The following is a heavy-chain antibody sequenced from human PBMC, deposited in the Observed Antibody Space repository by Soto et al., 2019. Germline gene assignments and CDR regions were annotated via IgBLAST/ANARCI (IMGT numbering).Heavy chain of an antibody. CDR2: IIPIFGTA. D-gene: IGHD3-22*01. V-gene: IGHV1-69*06. CDR3: ARDGYYDSSGYYPIIY. J-gene: IGHJ4*02. Sequence: ASVKVSCKASGGTFSSYAISWVRQAPGQGLEWMGGIIPIFGTANYAQKFQGRVTITADKSTGTAYMELSSLRSEDTAVYYCARDGYYDSSGYYPIIYWGQGTLVTVSS. CDR1: GGTFSSYA.